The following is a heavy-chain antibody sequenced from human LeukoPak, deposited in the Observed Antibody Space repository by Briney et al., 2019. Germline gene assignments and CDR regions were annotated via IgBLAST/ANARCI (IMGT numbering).Heavy chain of an antibody. Sequence: GGSLRLSCAASGFTVSSNYMSWARQAPGKGLEWVSVIYSGGSTYYADSVKGRFTISRDNSKNTLYLQMNSLRAEDTAVYYCAVIGTYGSGSYSDYWGQGTLVTVSS. CDR1: GFTVSSNY. D-gene: IGHD3-10*01. V-gene: IGHV3-66*01. J-gene: IGHJ4*02. CDR3: AVIGTYGSGSYSDY. CDR2: IYSGGST.